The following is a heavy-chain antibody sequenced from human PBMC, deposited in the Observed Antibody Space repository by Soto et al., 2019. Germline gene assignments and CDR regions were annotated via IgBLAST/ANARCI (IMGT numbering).Heavy chain of an antibody. D-gene: IGHD1-26*01. Sequence: QVQLVQSGADVKKPGASVKVSCKASGYTFSDYGVSWVRQAPGQGLEWMGWISSKNGNTNFAQKFRGRVTMTTDPSTSTVYMELMSLRPDDTDVYYCAREPPGTHPDYWGHGTLVTVSS. CDR3: AREPPGTHPDY. J-gene: IGHJ4*01. V-gene: IGHV1-18*01. CDR2: ISSKNGNT. CDR1: GYTFSDYG.